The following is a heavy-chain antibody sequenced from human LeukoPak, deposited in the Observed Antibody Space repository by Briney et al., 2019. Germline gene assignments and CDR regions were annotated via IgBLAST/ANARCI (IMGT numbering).Heavy chain of an antibody. D-gene: IGHD3-3*01. V-gene: IGHV3-21*01. Sequence: PGGSLRLSCAASGFTFSSYSMNWVRQAPGKGLEWVSSISSSSSYIYYADSVKGRFTISRDNAKNSLYLQLNSLGAEDTAVYYCARDMGLRFLEWLLFVGMDVWGQGTTVTVSS. CDR2: ISSSSSYI. J-gene: IGHJ6*02. CDR1: GFTFSSYS. CDR3: ARDMGLRFLEWLLFVGMDV.